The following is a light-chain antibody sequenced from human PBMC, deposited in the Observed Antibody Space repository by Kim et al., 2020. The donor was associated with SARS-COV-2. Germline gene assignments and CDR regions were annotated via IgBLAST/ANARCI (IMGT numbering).Light chain of an antibody. Sequence: PEEKRIVSSGGNSMVREGVHWYQQKSGQATVLVIYYDSDQPSGIPERFSGSNSGNTATLTISRVEAGDEADYYCQVWDSSSDHRVVFGGGTQLTVL. CDR2: YDS. V-gene: IGLV3-21*04. J-gene: IGLJ2*01. CDR3: QVWDSSSDHRVV. CDR1: SMVREG.